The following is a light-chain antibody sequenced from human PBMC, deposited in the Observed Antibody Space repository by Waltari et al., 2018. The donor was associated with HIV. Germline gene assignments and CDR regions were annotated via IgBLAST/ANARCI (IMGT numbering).Light chain of an antibody. CDR3: QQRSIWPRT. J-gene: IGKJ2*01. Sequence: ELVLTQSPATLSLSPGERATLPCRASQSLNNYLAWYQQRPGQPPRLLIYDSSNRAAGIPARFSGSGSGTDFTLTISSLEPEDFAVYYCQQRSIWPRTFGQGTKLEIK. CDR2: DSS. V-gene: IGKV3-11*01. CDR1: QSLNNY.